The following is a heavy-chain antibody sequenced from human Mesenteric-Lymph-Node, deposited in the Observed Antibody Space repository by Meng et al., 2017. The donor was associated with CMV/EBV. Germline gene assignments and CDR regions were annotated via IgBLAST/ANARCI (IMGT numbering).Heavy chain of an antibody. CDR2: ISWNSGSI. CDR1: GFTFDDYA. V-gene: IGHV3-9*01. Sequence: SLRLSCAASGFTFDDYAMHWVRQAPGKGLEWVSGISWNSGSIGYADSVKGRFTISRDNAKNSLYLQMNSLRAEDTALYYCAKVDVGSSPNFDYWGQGTLVTVSS. CDR3: AKVDVGSSPNFDY. J-gene: IGHJ4*02. D-gene: IGHD2-15*01.